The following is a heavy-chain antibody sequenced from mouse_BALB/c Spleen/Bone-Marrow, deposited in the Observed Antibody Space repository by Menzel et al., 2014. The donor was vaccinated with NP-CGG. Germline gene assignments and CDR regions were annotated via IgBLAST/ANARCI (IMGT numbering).Heavy chain of an antibody. CDR3: ARDGYYVFYAMDY. V-gene: IGHV5-6-3*01. J-gene: IGHJ4*01. D-gene: IGHD2-3*01. CDR1: GFTFSSYG. CDR2: INRNGGST. Sequence: DANLAESGGGLVQPGGSLKLSCAASGFTFSSYGMSWVRQTPDKRLELVATINRNGGSTYYPDSVKGRFTISRDNAKNTLYLQMRSLKSEDSAMYYCARDGYYVFYAMDYWGQGTSVTVSS.